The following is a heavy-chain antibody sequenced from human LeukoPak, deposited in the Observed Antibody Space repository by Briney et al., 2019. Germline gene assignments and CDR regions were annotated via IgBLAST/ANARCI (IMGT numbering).Heavy chain of an antibody. Sequence: SVKVSCKASGYTFTSYGISWVRQAPGQGLEWMGRIIPILGIANYAQKFQGRVTITADKSTSTAYMELSSLRSEDTAVYYCARGFQLLPPYYYYGMDVWGQGTTVTVSS. CDR2: IIPILGIA. CDR1: GYTFTSYG. D-gene: IGHD2-15*01. V-gene: IGHV1-69*04. CDR3: ARGFQLLPPYYYYGMDV. J-gene: IGHJ6*02.